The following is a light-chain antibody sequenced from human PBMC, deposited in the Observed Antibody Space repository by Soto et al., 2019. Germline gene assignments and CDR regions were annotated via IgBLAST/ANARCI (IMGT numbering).Light chain of an antibody. CDR3: QQRNNWPPTIT. J-gene: IGKJ5*01. Sequence: EIVLTQSPATLSLSPVDRATLSCRASQSVGSYLAWYQQKPGQAPRLLIYDASNRATGIPPRFSGRASGTDFTLTISSLEPEDFAIYYCQQRNNWPPTITLGQGTRLEIK. CDR1: QSVGSY. CDR2: DAS. V-gene: IGKV3-11*01.